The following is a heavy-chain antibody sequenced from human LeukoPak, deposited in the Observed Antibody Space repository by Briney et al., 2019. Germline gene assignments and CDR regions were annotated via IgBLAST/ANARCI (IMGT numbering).Heavy chain of an antibody. V-gene: IGHV1-2*02. CDR3: ARVSYDSSGYYRPFDY. D-gene: IGHD3-22*01. J-gene: IGHJ4*02. CDR2: INPNSGGT. CDR1: GYTFTGYY. Sequence: GASVKVSCKASGYTFTGYYMHWVRQAPGQGLEWMRWINPNSGGTNYAQKFQGRVTMTRDTSISTAYMELSRLRSDDTAVYYCARVSYDSSGYYRPFDYWGQGTLVTVSS.